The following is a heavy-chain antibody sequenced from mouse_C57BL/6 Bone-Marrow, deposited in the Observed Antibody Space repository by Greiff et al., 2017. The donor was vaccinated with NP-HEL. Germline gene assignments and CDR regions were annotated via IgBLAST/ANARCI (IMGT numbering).Heavy chain of an antibody. Sequence: EVKLEESGGGLVQPGGSLRLSCEASGFTFTDYYMSWVRQPPGKALEWLGFIRNKANGYKTEYSASVKGRFTISRDNSQNILYLQMNTLRAEDSATYYCARYRIPDYFDYWGQGTTLTVSS. CDR1: GFTFTDYY. CDR2: IRNKANGYKT. V-gene: IGHV7-3*01. J-gene: IGHJ2*01. CDR3: ARYRIPDYFDY.